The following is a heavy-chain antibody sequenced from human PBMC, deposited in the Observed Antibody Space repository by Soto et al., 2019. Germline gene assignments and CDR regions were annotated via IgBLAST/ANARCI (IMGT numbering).Heavy chain of an antibody. J-gene: IGHJ3*02. V-gene: IGHV4-4*02. CDR1: GGSISSSNW. CDR3: ARDGYYDILTGYIKGHDAFDI. CDR2: IYHSGST. Sequence: SETLSLTCAVSGGSISSSNWWSWVRQPPGKGLEWIGEIYHSGSTNYNPSLKSRVTISVDKSKNQFSLKLSSVTAADTAVYYCARDGYYDILTGYIKGHDAFDIWGQGTMVTVSS. D-gene: IGHD3-9*01.